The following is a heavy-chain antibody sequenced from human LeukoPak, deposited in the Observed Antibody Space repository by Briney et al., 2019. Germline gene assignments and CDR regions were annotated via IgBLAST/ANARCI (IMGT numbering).Heavy chain of an antibody. CDR1: GFTFSSFD. Sequence: GGSLTLSCAAAGFTFSSFDMHWVRHPTRQGLERVSTIGTASDTYYPGAVEGRFTLSRENAKNSLYLQMNSLTAGDTAVYYCARGPPRGKYYYMDVWGKGTTVTASS. CDR2: IGTASDT. CDR3: ARGPPRGKYYYMDV. D-gene: IGHD1-1*01. V-gene: IGHV3-13*01. J-gene: IGHJ6*03.